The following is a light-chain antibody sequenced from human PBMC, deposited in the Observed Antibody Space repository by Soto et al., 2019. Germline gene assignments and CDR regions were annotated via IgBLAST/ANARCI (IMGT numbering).Light chain of an antibody. J-gene: IGLJ1*01. V-gene: IGLV2-14*01. CDR1: SSDVGGYNY. CDR2: DVS. CDR3: SSYTSSNTLV. Sequence: QSALTQPASVSGSPGQSITISCTGTSSDVGGYNYVSWYQQHPGKVPKLMIYDVSNRPSGVSNRFSGSKSGNTASLTISVLQAEDEADYYCSSYTSSNTLVFGTGTKVTVL.